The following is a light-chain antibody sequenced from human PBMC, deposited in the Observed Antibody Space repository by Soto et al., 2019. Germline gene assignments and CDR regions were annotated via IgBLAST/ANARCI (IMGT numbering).Light chain of an antibody. V-gene: IGKV1-5*01. Sequence: DIQMTQSPSTLSASIGDTVTIACRASQSVSSWLAWYQQKPGRAPRLLIYDASSLEDGVPSRFSGSGSGTVVPLTLSRLQPDDFAPYYCHQYHGFSFPSGQGKKLEI. CDR2: DAS. J-gene: IGKJ2*01. CDR3: HQYHGFSFP. CDR1: QSVSSW.